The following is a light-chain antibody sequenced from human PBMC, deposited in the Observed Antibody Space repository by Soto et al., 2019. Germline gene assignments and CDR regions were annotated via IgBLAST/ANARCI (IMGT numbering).Light chain of an antibody. V-gene: IGLV2-18*02. Sequence: QCVLTLPPSVSGSAGQPGTISCTGTSICVGSYNRVSWLQQPPGTAPKLMIYDVSNPPSGVPDRFSGSKSGNTASLTISGLQAEDEADYYCSSYTSSVYGFGTGTKVTVL. J-gene: IGLJ1*01. CDR1: SICVGSYNR. CDR2: DVS. CDR3: SSYTSSVYG.